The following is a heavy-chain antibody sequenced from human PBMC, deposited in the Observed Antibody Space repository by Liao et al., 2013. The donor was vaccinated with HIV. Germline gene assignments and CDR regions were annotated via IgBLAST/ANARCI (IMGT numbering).Heavy chain of an antibody. CDR2: IFYSGNT. J-gene: IGHJ3*02. CDR3: ARVRDIVVVPEAIGTFDI. D-gene: IGHD2-2*02. Sequence: QIQLQESGPGLVKPSETLSLTCNVSGGSINSNYYWDWIRQPPGQGLEWIGSIFYSGNTYYNPSLKSRVTMSMDISNNQFFLKMTSVTAADTALYYCARVRDIVVVPEAIGTFDIWGQGTRVTVSS. CDR1: GGSINSNYY. V-gene: IGHV4-39*07.